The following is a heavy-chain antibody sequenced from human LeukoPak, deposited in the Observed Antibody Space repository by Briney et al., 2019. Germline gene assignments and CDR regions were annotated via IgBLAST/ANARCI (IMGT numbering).Heavy chain of an antibody. Sequence: SETLSLTCTVSGGSLSSYYWSWVRQPPGKGLEWIGYIYYSGSTNYNPSLKSRVTISVDTSKNQFSLKLSSVTAADTAVYYCARHEGSSYYDILTGYYDGKFDYWGQGTLVTVSS. CDR2: IYYSGST. CDR1: GGSLSSYY. V-gene: IGHV4-59*08. D-gene: IGHD3-9*01. CDR3: ARHEGSSYYDILTGYYDGKFDY. J-gene: IGHJ4*02.